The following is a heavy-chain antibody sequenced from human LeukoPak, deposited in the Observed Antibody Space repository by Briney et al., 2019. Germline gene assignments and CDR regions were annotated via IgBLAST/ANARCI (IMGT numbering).Heavy chain of an antibody. J-gene: IGHJ4*02. Sequence: GGSLRLSCSVSGFTISSYAMHWVRQAPGKGLEWVSAISGSGGSTYYADSVKGRFTISRDNSKNTLYLQMNSLRAEDTAVYYCAKDREGITIFPHDYWGQGTLVTVSS. D-gene: IGHD3-3*01. CDR1: GFTISSYA. V-gene: IGHV3-23*01. CDR2: ISGSGGST. CDR3: AKDREGITIFPHDY.